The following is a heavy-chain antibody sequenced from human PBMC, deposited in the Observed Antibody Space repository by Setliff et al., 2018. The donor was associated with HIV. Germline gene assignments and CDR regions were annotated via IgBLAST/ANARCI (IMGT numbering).Heavy chain of an antibody. D-gene: IGHD5-12*01. CDR2: INQSGGN. Sequence: SETLSLPCAVSGGSFSGYYWSWNRQPPGKGLEWIGEINQSGGNNYNPSLKSRVTISIDTFKNQFSMKLYSVTAADTAVYYCATASGYDLFMGAFDIWGQGTMVTVS. CDR1: GGSFSGYY. CDR3: ATASGYDLFMGAFDI. J-gene: IGHJ3*02. V-gene: IGHV4-34*01.